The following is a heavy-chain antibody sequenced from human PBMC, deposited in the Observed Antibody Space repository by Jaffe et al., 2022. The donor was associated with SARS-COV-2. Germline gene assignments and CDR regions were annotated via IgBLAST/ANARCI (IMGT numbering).Heavy chain of an antibody. D-gene: IGHD5-12*01. V-gene: IGHV4-59*01. CDR2: IYYSGIT. CDR1: GGSISTDY. Sequence: QMQLQESGPGLVKPSETLSLTCSVSGGSISTDYWSWIRQPPGKGLEWIGYIYYSGITKYNPSLKSRVTISVNTSKNQFSLNLNSVTAADTAVYFCARIRDGATGFDYWGQGTLVTVSS. J-gene: IGHJ4*02. CDR3: ARIRDGATGFDY.